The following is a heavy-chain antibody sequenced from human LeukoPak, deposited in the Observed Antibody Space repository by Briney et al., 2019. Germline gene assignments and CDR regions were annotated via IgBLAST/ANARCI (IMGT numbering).Heavy chain of an antibody. CDR1: GFTFSRYS. V-gene: IGHV3-21*01. Sequence: PGGSLRLSCAASGFTFSRYSMNWVRQAPGKGLEWVSSISISSNYIYYPDSLKGRFTISRDNAKNSLYLQMNSLRAEDTAVYYCSAGEGYYDSSDYYSAWAFNVWGQGTMVTVSS. CDR2: ISISSNYI. CDR3: SAGEGYYDSSDYYSAWAFNV. D-gene: IGHD3-22*01. J-gene: IGHJ3*01.